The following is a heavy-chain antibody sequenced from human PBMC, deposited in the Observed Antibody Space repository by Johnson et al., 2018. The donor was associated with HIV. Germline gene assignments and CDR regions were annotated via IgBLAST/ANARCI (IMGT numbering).Heavy chain of an antibody. CDR3: ARDIFYTDTAFDI. CDR2: ISGGGSAI. V-gene: IGHV3-11*04. Sequence: QLQLVESGGGLVKPGGSLRLSCAVSGFTFSDYYMSWIRQAPGKGLEWVSYISGGGSAIYYADSVRGRFTISRDNAKNTMYLQMNSLRAEDTAVYYCARDIFYTDTAFDIWGQGTMVTVSS. CDR1: GFTFSDYY. J-gene: IGHJ3*02.